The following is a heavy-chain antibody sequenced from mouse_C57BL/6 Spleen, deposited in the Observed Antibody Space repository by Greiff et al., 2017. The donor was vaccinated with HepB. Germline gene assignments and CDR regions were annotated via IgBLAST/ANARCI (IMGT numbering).Heavy chain of an antibody. D-gene: IGHD3-2*02. J-gene: IGHJ2*01. CDR3: ARRLGYFDY. V-gene: IGHV1-69*01. CDR1: GYTFTSYW. Sequence: QVQLQQPGAELVMPGASVKLSCKASGYTFTSYWMHWVKQRPGQGLEWIGEIDPSDSYTNYNQKFTGKSTLTVDTSSSTAYMQLSSLTSEDSAVYYCARRLGYFDYWGQGTTLTVSS. CDR2: IDPSDSYT.